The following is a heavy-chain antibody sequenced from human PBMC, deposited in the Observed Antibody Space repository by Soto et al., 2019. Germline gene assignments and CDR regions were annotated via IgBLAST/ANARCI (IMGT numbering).Heavy chain of an antibody. Sequence: SETLSLTCAVYGEYFSDYDWTWIRQPPGKGLEWIGEMNHSGRSNYTPSLKSRVTISVDTSKNQFSLNLGSVTAADTAVYYCARGRRRYYGSGSYYMQPSLDPWSQGILVTVSS. CDR2: MNHSGRS. CDR1: GEYFSDYD. V-gene: IGHV4-34*01. D-gene: IGHD3-10*01. CDR3: ARGRRRYYGSGSYYMQPSLDP. J-gene: IGHJ5*02.